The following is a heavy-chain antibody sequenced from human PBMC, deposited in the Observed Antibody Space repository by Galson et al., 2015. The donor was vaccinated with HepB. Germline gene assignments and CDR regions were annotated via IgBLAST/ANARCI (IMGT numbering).Heavy chain of an antibody. J-gene: IGHJ3*02. Sequence: SVKVSCKASGYTFTSYDINWVRQATGQGLEWMGWMNPNSGNTGYAQKFQGRVTMTRNTSISTAYMELSSLRSEDTAVYYCARGRLRYFDWPHPRNAFDIWGQGTMVTVSS. CDR2: MNPNSGNT. V-gene: IGHV1-8*01. CDR1: GYTFTSYD. CDR3: ARGRLRYFDWPHPRNAFDI. D-gene: IGHD3-9*01.